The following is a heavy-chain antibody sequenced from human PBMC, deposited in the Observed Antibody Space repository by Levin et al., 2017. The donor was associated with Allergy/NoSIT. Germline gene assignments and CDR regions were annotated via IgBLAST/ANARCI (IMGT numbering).Heavy chain of an antibody. CDR1: GGTFSSYT. CDR3: ARGEVAGSYYYYGMDV. D-gene: IGHD6-19*01. CDR2: IIPILGIA. J-gene: IGHJ6*02. V-gene: IGHV1-69*02. Sequence: ASVKVSCKASGGTFSSYTISWVRQAPGQGLEWMGRIIPILGIANYAQKFQGRVTITADKSTSTAYMELSSLRSEDTAVYYCARGEVAGSYYYYGMDVWGQGTTVTVSS.